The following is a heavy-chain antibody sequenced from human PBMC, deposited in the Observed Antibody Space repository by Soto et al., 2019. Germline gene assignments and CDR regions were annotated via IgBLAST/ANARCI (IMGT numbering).Heavy chain of an antibody. Sequence: SETLSLTCTVSGGSISSGGYYWSWLRQHPGKGLEWLGYIYYSGSTYYNPSLKSPVTISVDKTQNQFSLKLSPATAADTDVYECATLDSYCCGDCQNAYAIGGQGSRVPVSS. CDR3: ATLDSYCCGDCQNAYAI. J-gene: IGHJ3*02. CDR1: GGSISSGGYY. CDR2: IYYSGST. V-gene: IGHV4-31*01. D-gene: IGHD2-21*02.